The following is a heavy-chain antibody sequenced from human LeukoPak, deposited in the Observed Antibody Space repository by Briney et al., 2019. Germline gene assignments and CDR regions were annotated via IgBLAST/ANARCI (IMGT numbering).Heavy chain of an antibody. J-gene: IGHJ4*02. Sequence: GGSLRLSCAASGFTFSTYWMHWLRQVPGKGLVWVSRINTDGTTTNYADSVKGRFTISRDNAKNILYLQMNGLRAEDTAVYYCATDQRYAFDYWGQGILVTVSS. CDR3: ATDQRYAFDY. V-gene: IGHV3-74*01. CDR2: INTDGTTT. CDR1: GFTFSTYW. D-gene: IGHD3-9*01.